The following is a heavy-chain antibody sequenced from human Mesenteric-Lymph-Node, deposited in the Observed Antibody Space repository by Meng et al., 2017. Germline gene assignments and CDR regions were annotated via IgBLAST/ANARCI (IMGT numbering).Heavy chain of an antibody. Sequence: SETLSLTCAVSGYSISSSNWWGWIRQPPGKGLEWIGYIYYSGSIYYNPSLKSRVTTSVDTSKNQFSLKLSSVTAADTTVYYCARDRTGSEGFDYWGQGTLVTVSS. D-gene: IGHD6-19*01. CDR3: ARDRTGSEGFDY. V-gene: IGHV4-28*03. CDR1: GYSISSSNW. J-gene: IGHJ4*02. CDR2: IYYSGSI.